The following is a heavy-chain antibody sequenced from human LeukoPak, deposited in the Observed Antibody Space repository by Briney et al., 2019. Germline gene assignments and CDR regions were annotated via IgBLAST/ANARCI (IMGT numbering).Heavy chain of an antibody. V-gene: IGHV3-69-1*01. J-gene: IGHJ6*03. Sequence: GGSLRLPCAASGFTFSDYYMSWIRQAPGKGLEWVSFISSSSYIYYADSVKGRFTISRDNAKNSLYLQMNSLRAEDTAVYYCARDLWHIARYGHYMDVWGKGTTVTISS. CDR2: ISSSSYI. CDR1: GFTFSDYY. D-gene: IGHD2-21*01. CDR3: ARDLWHIARYGHYMDV.